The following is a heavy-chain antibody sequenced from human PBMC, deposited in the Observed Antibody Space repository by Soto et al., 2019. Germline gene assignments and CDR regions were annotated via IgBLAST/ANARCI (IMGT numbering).Heavy chain of an antibody. CDR2: IIPFFGTA. V-gene: IGHV1-69*13. Sequence: GASVKVSCKTSGGTFSTFGISWVRQAPGQGLEWMGGIIPFFGTAEYSQKFEDRITITAEESTNTVYMDLRSLTSEDTAIYYCARTAPMDAGDKYYYDFWGQGALVTVSS. D-gene: IGHD3-16*01. CDR1: GGTFSTFG. CDR3: ARTAPMDAGDKYYYDF. J-gene: IGHJ4*02.